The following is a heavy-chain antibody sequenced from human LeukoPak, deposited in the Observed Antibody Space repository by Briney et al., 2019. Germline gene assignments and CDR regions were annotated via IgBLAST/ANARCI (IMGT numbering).Heavy chain of an antibody. CDR3: ARVPGIAAAGTWAFFDY. Sequence: SVKVSCKASGGTFSSYAISWVRQAPGQGLEWMGRIIPILGIANYAQKFQGRVTITADKSTSTAYMELRSLRSDDTAVYYCARVPGIAAAGTWAFFDYWGQGTLVTVSS. CDR1: GGTFSSYA. J-gene: IGHJ4*02. V-gene: IGHV1-69*04. CDR2: IIPILGIA. D-gene: IGHD6-13*01.